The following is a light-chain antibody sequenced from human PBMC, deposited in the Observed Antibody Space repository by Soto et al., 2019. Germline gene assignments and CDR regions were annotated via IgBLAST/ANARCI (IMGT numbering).Light chain of an antibody. CDR2: GNS. CDR3: QSYDSSLSGWV. Sequence: QSVLTQPPSVSGDPGQRVTISCTGSSSNIGAGYDVHWYQQLPGTAPKLLIQGNSNRPSGVPDRFSGSKSGTSASLAITGLQAEDEADYYCQSYDSSLSGWVFGGGTKLTVL. CDR1: SSNIGAGYD. V-gene: IGLV1-40*01. J-gene: IGLJ3*02.